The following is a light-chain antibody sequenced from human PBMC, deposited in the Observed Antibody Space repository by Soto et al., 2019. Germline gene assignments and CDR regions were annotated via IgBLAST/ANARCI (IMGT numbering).Light chain of an antibody. J-gene: IGKJ2*01. CDR1: QSSSRW. CDR2: DAS. Sequence: DIQMTQSPSTLSTSVGDRVTITCRASQSSSRWLAWHQQKSGKAPKVLIYDASSLQSGVPSRFNGSGSGTEFTLTISRLQPDDFATYYCQQYNRYPYTFGQGTKVEIK. V-gene: IGKV1-5*01. CDR3: QQYNRYPYT.